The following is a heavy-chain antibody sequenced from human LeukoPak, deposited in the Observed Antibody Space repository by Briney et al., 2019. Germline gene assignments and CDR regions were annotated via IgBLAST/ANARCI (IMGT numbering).Heavy chain of an antibody. V-gene: IGHV3-7*01. CDR1: GFTFSSYW. CDR3: ARASRVTTRLDAFDI. Sequence: PGGSLRLSCAASGFTFSSYWMSWVRQAPGKGLEWVASINQDGSQKYYVDSVKGRFTISRDNAKNSLYLQMNSLRAEDTSVYYCARASRVTTRLDAFDIWGQGTMVTVSS. D-gene: IGHD2-21*02. CDR2: INQDGSQK. J-gene: IGHJ3*02.